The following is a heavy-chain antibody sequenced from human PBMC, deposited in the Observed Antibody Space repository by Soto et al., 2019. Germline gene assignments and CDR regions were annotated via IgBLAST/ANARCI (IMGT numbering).Heavy chain of an antibody. Sequence: QVQLVQSGAEVKKPGASVKVSCKASGYTFTSYGISWVRQAPGQGLEWMGWISAYNGNPKSAQKLQGTVTMTTDTSTHTAYMELRSLRSDDTAVYYCARDLAVGLVDYWGQGTLVTVSS. V-gene: IGHV1-18*01. D-gene: IGHD6-19*01. CDR2: ISAYNGNP. J-gene: IGHJ4*02. CDR1: GYTFTSYG. CDR3: ARDLAVGLVDY.